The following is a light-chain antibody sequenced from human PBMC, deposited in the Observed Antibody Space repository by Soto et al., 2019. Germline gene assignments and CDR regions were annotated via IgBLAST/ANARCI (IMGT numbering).Light chain of an antibody. J-gene: IGKJ4*01. CDR1: QSVLYSSNNMNY. V-gene: IGKV4-1*01. CDR2: WAS. CDR3: QQYYSIPLT. Sequence: DFVMTQSPDSLAVSLGETATINCKSSQSVLYSSNNMNYLSRYQQKPGQPPKLLIYWASTRKSGVPDRISGSGSGTDFTLTISSLQAEDVAVYYCQQYYSIPLTYGGGTKVEIK.